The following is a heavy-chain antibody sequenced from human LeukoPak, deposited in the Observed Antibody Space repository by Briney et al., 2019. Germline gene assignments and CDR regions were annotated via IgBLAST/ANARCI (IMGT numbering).Heavy chain of an antibody. V-gene: IGHV4-39*07. CDR2: IYYSGST. Sequence: SETLSLTCTVSGGSISSSSYYWGWIRQPPGKGLEWIGSIYYSGSTSYNPSLKSRVTMSLDTSKNQFSLKLSSVTAADTAVYYCAREDQAAADYWGQGTLVTVSS. J-gene: IGHJ4*02. D-gene: IGHD6-13*01. CDR1: GGSISSSSYY. CDR3: AREDQAAADY.